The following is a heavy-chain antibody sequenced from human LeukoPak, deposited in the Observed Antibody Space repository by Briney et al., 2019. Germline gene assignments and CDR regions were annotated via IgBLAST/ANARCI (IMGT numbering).Heavy chain of an antibody. CDR3: ARHGIVVVTYVAFDI. Sequence: GRSLRLSCAASGFTFSSYGMHWVRQAPGKGLEWVAVIWFDGSNKYYADSVKGRFTISRDNPKNTLYLQMNSLRAEDTAVYYCARHGIVVVTYVAFDIWGQGTMVTVSS. CDR1: GFTFSSYG. D-gene: IGHD3-22*01. CDR2: IWFDGSNK. J-gene: IGHJ3*02. V-gene: IGHV3-33*01.